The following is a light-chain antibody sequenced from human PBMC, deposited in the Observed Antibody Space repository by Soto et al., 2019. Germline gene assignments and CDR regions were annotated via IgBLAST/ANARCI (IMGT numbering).Light chain of an antibody. Sequence: DIVMTQSPDSLAVFLGERATINCKSSQSVLYSSDNKNYLAWYQQKPGQPPKLLIYWASTRGVGVPDRFSGSGSGTDFTLTISNLQAEDVAVYYCQQYYTTRTFGQGTKVESK. V-gene: IGKV4-1*01. CDR1: QSVLYSSDNKNY. J-gene: IGKJ1*01. CDR3: QQYYTTRT. CDR2: WAS.